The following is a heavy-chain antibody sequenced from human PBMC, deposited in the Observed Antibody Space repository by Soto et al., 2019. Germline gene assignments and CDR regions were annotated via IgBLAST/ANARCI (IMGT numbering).Heavy chain of an antibody. V-gene: IGHV4-31*03. CDR1: GASIRSGGYY. CDR3: ARGTGGVVTPENAAEYFHR. CDR2: IYYTGTT. Sequence: QVHLQESGPGLVKPSQTLSLTCTVSGASIRSGGYYWSWIRQQPGKGLEYIGCIYYTGTTYYSPFLKSRVTISVDTSKNQFSLNLTSVTAAETAMYYCARGTGGVVTPENAAEYFHRWGQGTLLTVSS. J-gene: IGHJ1*01. D-gene: IGHD2-21*02.